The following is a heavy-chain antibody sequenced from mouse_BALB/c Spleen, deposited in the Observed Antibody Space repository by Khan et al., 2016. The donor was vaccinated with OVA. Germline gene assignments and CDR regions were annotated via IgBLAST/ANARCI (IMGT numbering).Heavy chain of an antibody. CDR3: ARLGYYVYSKGFAY. CDR1: GFTFSNYG. J-gene: IGHJ3*01. D-gene: IGHD2-5*01. CDR2: ISSGGSYT. V-gene: IGHV5-6*01. Sequence: EVKLLESGGDLVKPGGSLKLSCAASGFTFSNYGMSWVRQTPDKRLEWVATISSGGSYTYYPDSVKGRFTISRDNAKNTLYLQMSSLKSEDTAMYCCARLGYYVYSKGFAYWGQGTLVTVSA.